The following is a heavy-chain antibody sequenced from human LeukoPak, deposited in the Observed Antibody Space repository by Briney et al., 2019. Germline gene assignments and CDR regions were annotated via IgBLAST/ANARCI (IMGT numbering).Heavy chain of an antibody. CDR3: AKESVWFGESNPFDY. V-gene: IGHV3-30*02. CDR1: GFTFSSYG. Sequence: PGGSLRLSCAASGFTFSSYGMHWVRQAPGKGLEWVAFIRYDGSNKYYVDSVKGRFSISRDNSKSTLYLQMNSLRAEDTAVYYCAKESVWFGESNPFDYWGQGTLVTVSS. CDR2: IRYDGSNK. D-gene: IGHD3-10*01. J-gene: IGHJ4*02.